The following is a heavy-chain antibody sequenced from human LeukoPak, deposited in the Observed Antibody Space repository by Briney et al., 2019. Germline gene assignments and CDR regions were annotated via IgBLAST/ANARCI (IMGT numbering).Heavy chain of an antibody. CDR3: ARPGTWFGGKAVEAFDI. J-gene: IGHJ3*02. CDR2: IWYDGSNK. Sequence: GGSLRLSCAASGFTFSSYGMHWVRQAPGKGLEWVAVIWYDGSNKYYADSVKGRFTISRDNSKNTLYLQMNSLRAEDTAVYYCARPGTWFGGKAVEAFDIWGQGTMVTVSS. CDR1: GFTFSSYG. V-gene: IGHV3-30*19. D-gene: IGHD3-10*01.